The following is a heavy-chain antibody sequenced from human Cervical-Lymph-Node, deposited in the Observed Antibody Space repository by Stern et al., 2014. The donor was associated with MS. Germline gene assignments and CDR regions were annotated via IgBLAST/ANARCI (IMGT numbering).Heavy chain of an antibody. V-gene: IGHV1-69*01. CDR2: LIPIFCIA. Sequence: VHLVESGAAVKKPGSSVKVSCEASGGTFRSHAISWVRQAPVQGLEWMGGLIPIFCIAHYAQKFQGRVTITPDESTSQRYMELSSLRSEDTAVYYCARGELKEGLVRGMDVWGQGTTVTVSS. J-gene: IGHJ6*02. CDR3: ARGELKEGLVRGMDV. CDR1: GGTFRSHA. D-gene: IGHD1-26*01.